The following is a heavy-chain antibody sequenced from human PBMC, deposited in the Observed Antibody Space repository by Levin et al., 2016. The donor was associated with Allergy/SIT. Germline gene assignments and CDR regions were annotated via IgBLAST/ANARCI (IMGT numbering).Heavy chain of an antibody. J-gene: IGHJ5*02. V-gene: IGHV3-23*01. CDR1: GFNLNIFW. CDR2: ISGSGAST. Sequence: GGSLRLSCAASGFNLNIFWMSWVRQVPGKGLQWVSSISGSGASTYYAESVEGRFTISRDNSKNTLYLQMSSLGVEDTAVYYCASYPRPRDCSGGSCSFNWFDTWGQGTLVTVSS. CDR3: ASYPRPRDCSGGSCSFNWFDT. D-gene: IGHD2-15*01.